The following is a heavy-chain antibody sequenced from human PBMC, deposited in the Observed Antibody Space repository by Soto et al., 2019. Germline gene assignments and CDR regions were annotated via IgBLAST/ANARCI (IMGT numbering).Heavy chain of an antibody. CDR1: GFTFSSYA. J-gene: IGHJ4*02. D-gene: IGHD2-2*01. CDR2: ISSNGGST. Sequence: GGSLRLSCSASGFTFSSYAMHWVRQAPGKGLEYVSAISSNGGSTYCADSVKGRFTISRDNSKNTLYLQMSSLRAEDTAVYYCVGLGYCSSTSCYGGAYFDYWGQGTLVTASS. V-gene: IGHV3-64D*06. CDR3: VGLGYCSSTSCYGGAYFDY.